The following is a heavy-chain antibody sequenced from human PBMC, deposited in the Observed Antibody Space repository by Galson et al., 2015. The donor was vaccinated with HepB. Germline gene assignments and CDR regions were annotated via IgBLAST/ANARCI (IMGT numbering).Heavy chain of an antibody. CDR3: AKHLGYCSGGSCPQNWFDP. V-gene: IGHV3-23*01. Sequence: SLRLSCAASGFTFSSYAMSWVRQAPGKGLEWVSAISGSGGSTYYADSVKGRFTISRDNSKNTLYLQMNSLRAEDTAVYYCAKHLGYCSGGSCPQNWFDPWGQGTLVTVSS. CDR2: ISGSGGST. J-gene: IGHJ5*02. D-gene: IGHD2-15*01. CDR1: GFTFSSYA.